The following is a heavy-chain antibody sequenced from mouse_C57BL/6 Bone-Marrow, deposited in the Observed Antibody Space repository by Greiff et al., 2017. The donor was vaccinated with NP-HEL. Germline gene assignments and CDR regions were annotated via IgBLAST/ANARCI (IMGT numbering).Heavy chain of an antibody. V-gene: IGHV4-1*01. CDR3: ASLYYYGGGYYAMDY. CDR2: INPDSSTI. D-gene: IGHD1-1*01. Sequence: EVKVIESGGGLVQPGGSLKLSCAASGIDFSRYWMSWVRRAPGKGLEWIGEINPDSSTINYAPSLKDKFIISRDNAKNTLYLQMSKVRSEDTALYYCASLYYYGGGYYAMDYWGQGTSVTVSS. J-gene: IGHJ4*01. CDR1: GIDFSRYW.